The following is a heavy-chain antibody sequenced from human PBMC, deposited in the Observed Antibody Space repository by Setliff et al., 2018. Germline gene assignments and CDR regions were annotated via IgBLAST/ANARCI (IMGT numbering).Heavy chain of an antibody. J-gene: IGHJ4*02. CDR3: ARGRQVHRHLVIVPAAAFDF. CDR1: GYTFTDYY. CDR2: INANGGAN. Sequence: ASVKVSCKASGYTFTDYYIHWIRQDPGQGLEWMGWINANGGANGQSYKFRGRVAMTRDTSISTVFMELNRLTSDDTAVYYCARGRQVHRHLVIVPAAAFDFWGQGARVTVSS. D-gene: IGHD2-2*01. V-gene: IGHV1-2*07.